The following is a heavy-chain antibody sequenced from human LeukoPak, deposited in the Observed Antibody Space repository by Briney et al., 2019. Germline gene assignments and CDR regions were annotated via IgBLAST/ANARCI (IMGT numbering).Heavy chain of an antibody. D-gene: IGHD2-21*02. CDR2: INPSSGGT. Sequence: ASVKVSCKASGYTFINYYLHWVRQAPGQGLEWMGIINPSSGGTSYAQKFQGRVTMTRATSTSTVYMELSSLRPEDTAVYYCARDPSYCGGDCYAFDIWGQGTMVTVSP. CDR1: GYTFINYY. J-gene: IGHJ3*02. V-gene: IGHV1-46*01. CDR3: ARDPSYCGGDCYAFDI.